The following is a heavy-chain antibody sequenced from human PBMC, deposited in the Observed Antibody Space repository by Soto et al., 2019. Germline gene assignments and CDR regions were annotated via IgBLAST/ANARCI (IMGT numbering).Heavy chain of an antibody. CDR1: GFTFNTYE. CDR2: ISVSGNII. CDR3: VRDTMRASAAASLDY. V-gene: IGHV3-48*03. Sequence: EVQLVESGGDLVQPGGSLRLSCAASGFTFNTYEFNWVRQAPGKGLEWISYISVSGNIIKYADSVKGRFTISRDNAENSLHLHMTNLRVDDTGIYFCVRDTMRASAAASLDYWGQGTQVIVSS. J-gene: IGHJ4*02. D-gene: IGHD6-13*01.